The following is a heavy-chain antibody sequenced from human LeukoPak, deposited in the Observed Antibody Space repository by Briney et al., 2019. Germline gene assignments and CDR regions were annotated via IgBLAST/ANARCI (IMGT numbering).Heavy chain of an antibody. V-gene: IGHV3-30*04. D-gene: IGHD3-16*01. Sequence: GRSLRLSCAASGFTFSSYAMHWVRQAPGKGLEWVAVISYDGSNKYYADSVKGRFTISRDNSKNTLYLQMNSLRAEDTAVYYCAGLGPGGRRHYGMDGLGQGTTGTVFS. CDR3: AGLGPGGRRHYGMDG. CDR2: ISYDGSNK. CDR1: GFTFSSYA. J-gene: IGHJ6*02.